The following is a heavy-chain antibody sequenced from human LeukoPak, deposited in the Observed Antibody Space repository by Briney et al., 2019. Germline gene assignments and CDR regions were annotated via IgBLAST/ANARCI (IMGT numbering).Heavy chain of an antibody. CDR2: INTNTGNP. V-gene: IGHV7-4-1*02. J-gene: IGHJ4*02. D-gene: IGHD3-16*01. Sequence: ASVKVSCKASGYTFTSYYMHWVRQAPGQGLEWMGWINTNTGNPTYAQGFTGRFVFSLDTSVSTAYLQISSLKAEDTAVYYCARVRGTGGLPLVFDYWGQGTLVTVSS. CDR1: GYTFTSYY. CDR3: ARVRGTGGLPLVFDY.